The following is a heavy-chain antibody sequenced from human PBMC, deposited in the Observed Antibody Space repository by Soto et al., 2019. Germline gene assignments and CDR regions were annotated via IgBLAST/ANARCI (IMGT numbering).Heavy chain of an antibody. J-gene: IGHJ4*02. CDR2: MNPDSGDT. CDR1: GYPFDSFD. V-gene: IGHV1-8*01. Sequence: QVQLVQSGAEVKKPGASVKVSCEASGYPFDSFDINWVRQAAGQGLEWMGWMNPDSGDTAVAQRFQDRIIMTRTTSTSTAYNELSRLTTDDSAGYFCGRQPGGVATPGDDYWGQGTLVTVSS. CDR3: GRQPGGVATPGDDY. D-gene: IGHD2-15*01.